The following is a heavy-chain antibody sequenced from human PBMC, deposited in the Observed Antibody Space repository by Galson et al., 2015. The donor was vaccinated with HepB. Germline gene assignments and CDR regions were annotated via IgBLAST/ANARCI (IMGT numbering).Heavy chain of an antibody. Sequence: SLRLSCAAYGFTFSNAWMNWVRQAPGKGLEWVGRIKSKIDGGPTDYSAPVKGRFTISRDDSKNTLYLQMNSLETEDTAVYYCTTDAAFGEYPGGFSYYFYYYMDVWGKGTTVTVSS. V-gene: IGHV3-15*07. CDR2: IKSKIDGGPT. CDR1: GFTFSNAW. J-gene: IGHJ6*03. D-gene: IGHD3-10*01. CDR3: TTDAAFGEYPGGFSYYFYYYMDV.